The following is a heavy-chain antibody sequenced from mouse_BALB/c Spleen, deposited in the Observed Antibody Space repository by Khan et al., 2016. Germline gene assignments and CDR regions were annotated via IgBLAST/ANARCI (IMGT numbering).Heavy chain of an antibody. CDR2: IYPGDGDT. V-gene: IGHV1-80*01. CDR3: ARSGYGYDY. D-gene: IGHD2-2*01. J-gene: IGHJ2*01. CDR1: GYAFSIYW. Sequence: QVQLQQSGAELVRPGSSVKISCKASGYAFSIYWMNWVKQRPGQGLEWIGQIYPGDGDTDYNGKFKDKATLTAAKSSSTAYMQLSSLTSADSAVYFCARSGYGYDYWGQGTTLTVSS.